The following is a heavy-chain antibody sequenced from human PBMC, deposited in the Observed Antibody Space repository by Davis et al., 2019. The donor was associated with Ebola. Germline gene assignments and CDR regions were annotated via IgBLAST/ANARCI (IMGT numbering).Heavy chain of an antibody. Sequence: GGSLRLSCAASGFTFSSYWMSWVRQAPGKGLEWVAVISYDGSNKYYADSVKGRFTISRDNSKNTLYLQMNSLRAEDTAVYYCAKDPFSVGATRAWFDPWGQGTLVTVSS. CDR1: GFTFSSYW. CDR3: AKDPFSVGATRAWFDP. CDR2: ISYDGSNK. D-gene: IGHD1-26*01. J-gene: IGHJ5*02. V-gene: IGHV3-30*18.